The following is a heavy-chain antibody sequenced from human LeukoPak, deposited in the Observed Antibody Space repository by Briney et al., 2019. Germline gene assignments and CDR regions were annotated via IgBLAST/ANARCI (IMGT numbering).Heavy chain of an antibody. D-gene: IGHD3-10*01. CDR2: IYYSGST. Sequence: SETLSLTCTVSGGSVSSGSYYWSWIRQPPGKGLEWIGYIYYSGSTNYNPSLKSRVTISVDTSKNQFSLKLSSVTAADTAVYYCARDQTGLYYYGSGSYIPDGFLIWGQGTLVTVSS. CDR1: GGSVSSGSYY. J-gene: IGHJ4*02. CDR3: ARDQTGLYYYGSGSYIPDGFLI. V-gene: IGHV4-61*01.